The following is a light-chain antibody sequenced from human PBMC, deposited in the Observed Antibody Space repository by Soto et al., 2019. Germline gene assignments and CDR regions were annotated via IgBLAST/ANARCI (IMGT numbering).Light chain of an antibody. J-gene: IGLJ1*01. CDR2: EVS. Sequence: QSVLTQPASVSGSPGQSITISCTGTSNDVGRYDYVSWYQQHPGKVPKLIISEVSDRPSGVSNRFSGSKSGNTASLTLSGLHPEDEADYYCRSYTSTTTIDFGSGTTVTV. V-gene: IGLV2-14*01. CDR1: SNDVGRYDY. CDR3: RSYTSTTTID.